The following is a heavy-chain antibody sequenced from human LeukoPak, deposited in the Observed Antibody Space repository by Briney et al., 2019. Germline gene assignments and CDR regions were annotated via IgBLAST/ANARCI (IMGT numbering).Heavy chain of an antibody. CDR3: ANETGYTVDY. J-gene: IGHJ4*02. V-gene: IGHV3-23*01. Sequence: GGSLRLSGAASGFTFSSDALSWVRQAPGKELEWVSAISGSGGSTYYADSVKGRFTISRGNSKNTLYLQMNSLRAEDTAVYYCANETGYTVDYWGQGTLVTVSS. D-gene: IGHD6-13*01. CDR1: GFTFSSDA. CDR2: ISGSGGST.